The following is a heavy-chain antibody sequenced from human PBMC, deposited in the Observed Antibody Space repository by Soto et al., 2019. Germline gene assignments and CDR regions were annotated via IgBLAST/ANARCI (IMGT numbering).Heavy chain of an antibody. CDR2: ISHSGST. CDR1: GGSFTGYY. V-gene: IGHV4-34*01. J-gene: IGHJ6*02. CDR3: ARDVVVLPAANRYGMDV. D-gene: IGHD2-2*01. Sequence: SETLSLTCAVYGGSFTGYYWSWVRQPPGKGLEWIGEISHSGSTNYNPSLKSRVTISVDTSKNQFSLKVTSVTAADTALYLCARDVVVLPAANRYGMDVWGQGTTVTVSS.